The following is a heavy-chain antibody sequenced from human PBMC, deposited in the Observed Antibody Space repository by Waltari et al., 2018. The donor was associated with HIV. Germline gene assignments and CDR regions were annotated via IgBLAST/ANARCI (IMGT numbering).Heavy chain of an antibody. CDR3: ARDVLVVPAAMGVDY. CDR1: GYTFTGYY. V-gene: IGHV1-2*02. Sequence: QVQLVQSGAEVKKPGASVKVSCKASGYTFTGYYMHWVRQAPGQGLEGRGWINPNSGGTNYAQKFQGRVTMTRETSISTAYMGLSRLRADDTAVYYCARDVLVVPAAMGVDYWGQGTLVTVSS. J-gene: IGHJ4*02. D-gene: IGHD2-2*01. CDR2: INPNSGGT.